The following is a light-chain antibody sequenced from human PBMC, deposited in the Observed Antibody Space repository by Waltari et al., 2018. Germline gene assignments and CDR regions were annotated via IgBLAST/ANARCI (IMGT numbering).Light chain of an antibody. Sequence: QSALTQPASVSGSPGQSITISCTGTSSEVGNYTRVSWYQQHPGKAPKLMIYAVSKRPSGVSDRFSGSKSGDMASLTISGLQPEDEAEYFCSSYAGSSKGVFGGGTKVTVL. J-gene: IGLJ2*01. CDR2: AVS. CDR3: SSYAGSSKGV. CDR1: SSEVGNYTR. V-gene: IGLV2-23*02.